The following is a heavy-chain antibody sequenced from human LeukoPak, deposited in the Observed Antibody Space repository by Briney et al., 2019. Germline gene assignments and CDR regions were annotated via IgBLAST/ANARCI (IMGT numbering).Heavy chain of an antibody. Sequence: SVKVSCKASGGTFSSYAISWVRQAPGQGLEWMGGIIPIFGTANYAQKFQGRVTITTDESTSTAYMELSSLRSEDTAVYYCARVKAYYDSSGYYGHAEYFQHWGQGTLVTVSS. CDR2: IIPIFGTA. D-gene: IGHD3-22*01. CDR3: ARVKAYYDSSGYYGHAEYFQH. V-gene: IGHV1-69*05. CDR1: GGTFSSYA. J-gene: IGHJ1*01.